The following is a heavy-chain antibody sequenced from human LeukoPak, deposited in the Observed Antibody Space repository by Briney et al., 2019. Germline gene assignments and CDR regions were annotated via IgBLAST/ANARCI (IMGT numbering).Heavy chain of an antibody. V-gene: IGHV3-21*01. CDR2: ISSSSSYI. Sequence: GGSLRLSCAASGFTFSSYSMNWVRQAPGKGLEWVSPISSSSSYIYYADSVKGRFTISRDNAKNSLYLQMNSLRAEDTAVYYCARDKVVVVVAATKPTTGYYYGMDVWGQGTTVTVSS. D-gene: IGHD2-15*01. CDR1: GFTFSSYS. J-gene: IGHJ6*02. CDR3: ARDKVVVVVAATKPTTGYYYGMDV.